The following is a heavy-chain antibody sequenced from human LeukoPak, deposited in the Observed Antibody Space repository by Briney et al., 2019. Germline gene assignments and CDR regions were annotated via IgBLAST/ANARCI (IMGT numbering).Heavy chain of an antibody. J-gene: IGHJ6*02. Sequence: GGSLRLSCAASGFTFSSYDMNWFRQAPGKWLEGVSTIRGSGGSTYYADSVTGRFTISRDNSKNTLYLQMNSLRAEDKAVYYCAKDNTMIRGIIYYGMDVWGQGTTVIV. D-gene: IGHD3-10*01. V-gene: IGHV3-23*01. CDR2: IRGSGGST. CDR3: AKDNTMIRGIIYYGMDV. CDR1: GFTFSSYD.